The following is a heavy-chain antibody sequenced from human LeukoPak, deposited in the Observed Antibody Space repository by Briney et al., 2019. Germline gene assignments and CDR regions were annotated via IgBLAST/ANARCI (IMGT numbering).Heavy chain of an antibody. Sequence: SETLSLTCAVYAWSFSGYYWSWIRQPPGKGLEWIGEINHSGSTNYNPSLKSRVTMSLDTSKNLFSLKLNSVTAADTAVYYCVRDGPSWGLLWGQGALVTVSS. V-gene: IGHV4-34*01. J-gene: IGHJ4*02. CDR1: AWSFSGYY. CDR2: INHSGST. D-gene: IGHD7-27*01. CDR3: VRDGPSWGLL.